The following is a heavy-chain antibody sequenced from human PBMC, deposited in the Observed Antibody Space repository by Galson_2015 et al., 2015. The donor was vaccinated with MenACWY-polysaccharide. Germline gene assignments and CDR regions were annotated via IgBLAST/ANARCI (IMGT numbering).Heavy chain of an antibody. D-gene: IGHD2-8*01. CDR3: ARSLTDCTTCFKGWFDS. CDR2: FYYRGNP. Sequence: TLSLTCTVSGASINNADYYWVWIRQHPGKGLGGFGYFYYRGNPYYNPSLRSRATISVDASSYQFSLKLNSVTAADTAVYYCARSLTDCTTCFKGWFDSWGQGALVTVSS. J-gene: IGHJ5*01. CDR1: GASINNADYY. V-gene: IGHV4-31*03.